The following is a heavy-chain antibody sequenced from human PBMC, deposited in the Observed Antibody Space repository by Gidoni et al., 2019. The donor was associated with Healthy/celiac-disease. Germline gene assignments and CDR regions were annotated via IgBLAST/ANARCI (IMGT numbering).Heavy chain of an antibody. Sequence: QVQLVESGGGLVKPGGSLSLSCAASGFTFSDYYISWIRQAPGKGLEWVSYISSSSSYTNYADSVKGRFTISRDNAKNSLYLQMNSLRAEDTAVYYCARRKDYYGSGSYPLYYYYMDVWGKGTTVTVSS. CDR3: ARRKDYYGSGSYPLYYYYMDV. CDR1: GFTFSDYY. J-gene: IGHJ6*03. CDR2: ISSSSSYT. V-gene: IGHV3-11*06. D-gene: IGHD3-10*01.